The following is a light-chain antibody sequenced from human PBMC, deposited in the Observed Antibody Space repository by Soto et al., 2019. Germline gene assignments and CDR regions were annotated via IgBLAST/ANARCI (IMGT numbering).Light chain of an antibody. J-gene: IGKJ4*01. CDR3: QQYGSSPLT. CDR1: EGISND. V-gene: IGKV3-20*01. Sequence: EIVMTQSPATLSVSPGERATLSCRASEGISNDLAWYQQKPGQAPRLLIYRASIRATGIPDRFTGSGSGTDFTLTISRLEPEDVAVYYCQQYGSSPLTFGGGIKVDFK. CDR2: RAS.